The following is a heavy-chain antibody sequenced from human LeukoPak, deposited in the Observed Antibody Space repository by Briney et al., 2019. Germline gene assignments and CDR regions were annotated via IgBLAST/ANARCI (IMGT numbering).Heavy chain of an antibody. D-gene: IGHD3-22*01. V-gene: IGHV1-2*02. Sequence: ASVKVSCTASGYTFTGYYMHWVPQAPGHGLEWIGWINPNTGGTKYAQKFQGRVTMTSDTSINTAYMELSRLRSVDTGVYYCARVGSSGRRSWFDPWGQGTLVTVSS. J-gene: IGHJ5*02. CDR3: ARVGSSGRRSWFDP. CDR2: INPNTGGT. CDR1: GYTFTGYY.